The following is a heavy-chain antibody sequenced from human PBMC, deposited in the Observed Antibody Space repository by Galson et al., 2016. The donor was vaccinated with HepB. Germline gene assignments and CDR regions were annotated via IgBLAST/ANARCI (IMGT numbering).Heavy chain of an antibody. J-gene: IGHJ4*02. D-gene: IGHD4-17*01. CDR2: ISTYSGNT. CDR3: ATDVQYGFDS. CDR1: GYTFTTSV. V-gene: IGHV1-18*01. Sequence: SVKVSCKASGYTFTTSVISWVRQAPGQGLEWMGWISTYSGNTKYAQKFQGGITLTTDSSTTTAYMELRSLRFDDTALYYCATDVQYGFDSWGQGTLVTVSS.